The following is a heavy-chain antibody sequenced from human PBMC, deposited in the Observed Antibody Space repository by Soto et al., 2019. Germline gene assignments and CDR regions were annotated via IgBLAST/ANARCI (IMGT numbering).Heavy chain of an antibody. CDR1: GGSISSGDYY. D-gene: IGHD1-20*01. J-gene: IGHJ4*02. CDR2: IYYSGST. V-gene: IGHV4-30-4*01. CDR3: ARLHYNALGFPFDY. Sequence: QVQLQESGPGLVKPSQTLSLTCTVSGGSISSGDYYWSWIRQPPGKGLEWIGYIYYSGSTYYNPSLKRRVTISVDTSKTQFPLKLSSVTAADTAVYYCARLHYNALGFPFDYWGQGTLVTVSS.